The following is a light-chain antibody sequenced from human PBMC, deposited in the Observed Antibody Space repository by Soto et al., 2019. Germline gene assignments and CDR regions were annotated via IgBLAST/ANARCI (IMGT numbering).Light chain of an antibody. V-gene: IGLV2-14*01. Sequence: QSALTQPASVSGSPGQSITISCTGTSGDIGSYNRVSWYQQHPGKAPKLIICEVTDRPSGVSNRFSGSKSGNTASLTISGLQAADEAEYYCSAYTNIKTRACVFGTGTKLTVL. CDR1: SGDIGSYNR. CDR2: EVT. J-gene: IGLJ1*01. CDR3: SAYTNIKTRACV.